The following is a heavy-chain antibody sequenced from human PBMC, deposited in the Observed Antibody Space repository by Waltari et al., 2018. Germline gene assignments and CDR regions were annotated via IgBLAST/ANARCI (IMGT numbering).Heavy chain of an antibody. D-gene: IGHD5-18*01. J-gene: IGHJ4*02. CDR1: GFTFSSYA. Sequence: QVQLVESGGGVVQPGRSLRLSCAASGFTFSSYAMHWVRQAPGKGLEWVAVISYDGSNKYYADSVKGRFTISRDNSKNTLYLQMNSLRAEDTAVYYCARDPSMVTGYFDYWGQGTLVTVSS. CDR2: ISYDGSNK. V-gene: IGHV3-30-3*01. CDR3: ARDPSMVTGYFDY.